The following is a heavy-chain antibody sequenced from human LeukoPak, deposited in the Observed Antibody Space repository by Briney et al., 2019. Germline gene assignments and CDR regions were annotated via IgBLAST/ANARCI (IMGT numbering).Heavy chain of an antibody. J-gene: IGHJ4*02. D-gene: IGHD5-18*01. CDR3: ARSGGYSYAVDY. Sequence: ASVKVSCKASGYTFTNYYIHWVRQAPGQGLECMGIINPSGGSTSYAQKFQGRVTMTRDMSTSTVYMELSSLRSEDTAVYYCARSGGYSYAVDYWGQGTLVTVSS. CDR1: GYTFTNYY. V-gene: IGHV1-46*01. CDR2: INPSGGST.